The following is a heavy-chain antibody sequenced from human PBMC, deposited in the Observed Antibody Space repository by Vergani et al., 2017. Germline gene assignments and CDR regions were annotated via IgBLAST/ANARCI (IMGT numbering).Heavy chain of an antibody. CDR2: IKQDGSEK. D-gene: IGHD6-19*01. CDR3: ARGGRGWYIDY. CDR1: GFTFSSYW. J-gene: IGHJ4*02. V-gene: IGHV3-7*01. Sequence: EVQLVESGGGLVQPGGSLRLSCAASGFTFSSYWMSWVLQAPGKGLEWVANIKQDGSEKYYVDSVKGRFTISRDNAKNSLYLQMNSLRAEDTAVYYCARGGRGWYIDYWGQGTLVTVSS.